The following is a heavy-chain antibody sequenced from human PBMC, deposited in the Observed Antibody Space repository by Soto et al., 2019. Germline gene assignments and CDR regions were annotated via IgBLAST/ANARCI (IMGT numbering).Heavy chain of an antibody. CDR3: AKVERIMITFGGVIVFQGGADYYYYGMDV. Sequence: GESLKISCNGSGYSFTSYWIGWVRQMPGKGLEWMGIIYPGDSDTRYSPSFQGQVTISADKSISTAYLQWSSLKASDTAVYYCAKVERIMITFGGVIVFQGGADYYYYGMDVWGQGTTVTVSS. D-gene: IGHD3-16*02. CDR1: GYSFTSYW. J-gene: IGHJ6*02. V-gene: IGHV5-51*01. CDR2: IYPGDSDT.